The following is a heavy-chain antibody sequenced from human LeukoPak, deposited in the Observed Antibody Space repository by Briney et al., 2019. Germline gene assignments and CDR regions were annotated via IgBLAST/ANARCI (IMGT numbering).Heavy chain of an antibody. CDR2: INHSGST. V-gene: IGHV4-34*01. CDR1: GGSFSGYY. D-gene: IGHD2-2*01. CDR3: ARLGYCSSTSCPASMDV. Sequence: SSETLSLTCAIYGGSFSGYYWSWIRQPPGKGLEWIGEINHSGSTNYNPSLKSRVTISVDTSKNQFSLKLSSVTAADTAVYYCARLGYCSSTSCPASMDVWGKGTTVTVSS. J-gene: IGHJ6*03.